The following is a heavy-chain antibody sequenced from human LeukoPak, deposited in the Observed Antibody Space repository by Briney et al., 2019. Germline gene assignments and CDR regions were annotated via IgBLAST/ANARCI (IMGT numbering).Heavy chain of an antibody. J-gene: IGHJ1*01. D-gene: IGHD6-19*01. CDR3: ARGGGWLVQH. V-gene: IGHV4-59*01. Sequence: SETLSLTCTVSGGSISTSYWSWLRQFPGKGLEWLGYIGSTNYNPSLKSRVTISLDTSKNQFSLNLSSVTAADTAVYYCARGGGWLVQHWGQGTLVTVSS. CDR1: GGSISTSY. CDR2: IGST.